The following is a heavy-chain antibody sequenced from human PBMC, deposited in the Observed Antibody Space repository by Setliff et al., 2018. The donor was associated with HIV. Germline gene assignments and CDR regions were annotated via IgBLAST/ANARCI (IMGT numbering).Heavy chain of an antibody. CDR2: ISPNSGDT. J-gene: IGHJ6*03. CDR3: ARVPVSNYYYYMDV. V-gene: IGHV1-18*01. Sequence: ASVKVSCKASGYTFRSFGISWVRQAPGQGLEWVGWISPNSGDTDYIQKFQGRVTLTTDTSTNTAYMELRSLRSADSAVYYCARVPVSNYYYYMDVWGKGTTVTVSS. CDR1: GYTFRSFG.